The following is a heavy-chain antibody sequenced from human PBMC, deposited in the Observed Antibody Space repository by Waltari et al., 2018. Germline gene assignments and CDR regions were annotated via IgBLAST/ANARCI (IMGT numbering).Heavy chain of an antibody. CDR2: ITGSGDSI. CDR3: ASETDYGGRNALDI. Sequence: EVQLAESGGGLVQPGGSLRLSWSASGFTFHHYVLNWFRQAPGKGREWVSYITGSGDSIYYADSVKGRFTISRDNAKNSLFLQMNSLRADDTAIYYCASETDYGGRNALDIWGQGTMVTVSS. V-gene: IGHV3-48*03. J-gene: IGHJ3*02. CDR1: GFTFHHYV. D-gene: IGHD4-17*01.